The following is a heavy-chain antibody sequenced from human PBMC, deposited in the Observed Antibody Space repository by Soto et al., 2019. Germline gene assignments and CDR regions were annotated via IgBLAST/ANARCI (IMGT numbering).Heavy chain of an antibody. CDR2: TSYDGSNN. CDR1: GFTFRSYV. V-gene: IGHV3-33*05. J-gene: IGHJ4*02. D-gene: IGHD4-17*01. Sequence: QVQLVESGGGVVQPGTSLRLSCVGSGFTFRSYVIHWVRQAPGTGLEWVALTSYDGSNNFYGDSVTGRFTISRHNSRNTVELQMDSLKFEDTALYYCARWGTTVGLDVWGQGTLFSVSS. CDR3: ARWGTTVGLDV.